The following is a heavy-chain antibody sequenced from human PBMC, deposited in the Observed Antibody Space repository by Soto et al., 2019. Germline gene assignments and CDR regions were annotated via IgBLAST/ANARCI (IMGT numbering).Heavy chain of an antibody. V-gene: IGHV3-9*01. CDR1: GFTFDDHA. Sequence: EVQLVESGGGLVQPGRSLRLTCAASGFTFDDHAMHWVRQAPGKGLEWVSGISWNSGKQAYADSVKGRFTISRDNAKNSLSLQLSSLRGEDTALYYCAGDDGAILASSGDELNYWGQGTLVTVS. CDR2: ISWNSGKQ. CDR3: AGDDGAILASSGDELNY. J-gene: IGHJ4*02. D-gene: IGHD5-12*01.